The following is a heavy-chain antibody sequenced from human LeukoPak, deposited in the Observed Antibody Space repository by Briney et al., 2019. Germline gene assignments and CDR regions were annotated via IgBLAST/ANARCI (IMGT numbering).Heavy chain of an antibody. J-gene: IGHJ4*02. D-gene: IGHD6-13*01. V-gene: IGHV1-58*01. Sequence: SVKVSCKASGFTFTSSAVQWVRQARGQRLEWIGWIVVGGGNTNYAQKFQERVTITRDMSTSTAYMELSSLRSEDTAVYYCAADLTAAGTGDGYWGQGTLVTVSS. CDR1: GFTFTSSA. CDR2: IVVGGGNT. CDR3: AADLTAAGTGDGY.